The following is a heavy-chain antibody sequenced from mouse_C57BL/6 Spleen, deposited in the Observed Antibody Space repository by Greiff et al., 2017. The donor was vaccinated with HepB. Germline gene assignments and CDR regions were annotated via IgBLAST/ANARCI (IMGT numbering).Heavy chain of an antibody. Sequence: EVQLVESGAELVRPGASVKLSCTASGFNIKDDYMHWVKQRPEQGLEWIGWIDPENGDTEYASKFQGKATITADTSSNTAYLQLSSLTSEDTAVYYCTTTEDSSGYVAWFAYWGQGTLVTVSA. CDR2: IDPENGDT. D-gene: IGHD3-2*02. CDR1: GFNIKDDY. CDR3: TTTEDSSGYVAWFAY. J-gene: IGHJ3*01. V-gene: IGHV14-4*01.